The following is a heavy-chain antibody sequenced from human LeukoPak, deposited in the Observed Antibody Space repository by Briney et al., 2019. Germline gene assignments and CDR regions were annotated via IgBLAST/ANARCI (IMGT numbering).Heavy chain of an antibody. D-gene: IGHD6-19*01. Sequence: GASVKVTCKASGYTFTSYDINWVRQATGQGLEWMGWMNPNSGNTGYAQKFQGRVTITRNTSISTAYMELSSLRSEDTAVYYCARGGGGWYTDAFDIWGQGTMVTVSS. V-gene: IGHV1-8*03. J-gene: IGHJ3*02. CDR1: GYTFTSYD. CDR2: MNPNSGNT. CDR3: ARGGGGWYTDAFDI.